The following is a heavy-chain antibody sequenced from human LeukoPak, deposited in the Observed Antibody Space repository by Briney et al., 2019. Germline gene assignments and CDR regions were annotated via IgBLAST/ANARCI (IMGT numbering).Heavy chain of an antibody. Sequence: PSETLSLTCTVSGGSISSYYWSWIRQPPGKGLEWIGYIYYSGSTNYNPSLESRVTISVDTSKNQFSLKLSSVTAADTAVYYCARHEYGGYQGLGVWGQGTTVTVSS. D-gene: IGHD5-12*01. CDR2: IYYSGST. J-gene: IGHJ6*02. CDR3: ARHEYGGYQGLGV. V-gene: IGHV4-59*08. CDR1: GGSISSYY.